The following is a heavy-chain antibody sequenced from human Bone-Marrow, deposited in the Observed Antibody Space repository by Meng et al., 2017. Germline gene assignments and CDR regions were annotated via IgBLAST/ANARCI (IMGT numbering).Heavy chain of an antibody. D-gene: IGHD3-9*01. CDR1: GFIFSNYG. Sequence: ASVKVSCKTSGFIFSNYGINWVRQAPGQGLEWMGWISSYNGDTHYAQTLQDRVTMTADTSTSTAYMELRSLRSDDTAFYYCARLSDNDAFDIWGQGTLVTVSS. J-gene: IGHJ3*02. CDR2: ISSYNGDT. V-gene: IGHV1-18*01. CDR3: ARLSDNDAFDI.